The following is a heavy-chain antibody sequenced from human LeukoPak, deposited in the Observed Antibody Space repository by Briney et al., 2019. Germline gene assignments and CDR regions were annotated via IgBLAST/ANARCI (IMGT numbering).Heavy chain of an antibody. V-gene: IGHV3-30-3*01. CDR2: ISYDGSNK. CDR1: GLTFRSYA. D-gene: IGHD3-10*01. CDR3: ARAHWARGGYSGSYYVSAFDI. Sequence: PGGSLRLSCAASGLTFRSYAMHWVRQAPGERLEWVAVISYDGSNKYYADSVKCRFTITRDNAKNLVYLQMNSLRAEDTVVYYCARAHWARGGYSGSYYVSAFDIWGQGTMVTVSS. J-gene: IGHJ3*02.